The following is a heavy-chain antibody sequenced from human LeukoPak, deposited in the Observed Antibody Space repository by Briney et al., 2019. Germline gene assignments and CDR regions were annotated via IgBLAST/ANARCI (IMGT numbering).Heavy chain of an antibody. D-gene: IGHD3-10*01. V-gene: IGHV3-9*01. CDR3: TKDISSGRPAPYGMDV. J-gene: IGHJ6*02. CDR2: INWNSDTI. CDR1: GFTFGAYC. Sequence: QPGRSLRLSCAASGFTFGAYCMHWVRQPPGKGLEWVSAINWNSDTIHYADSVRGRFTISSDNAKNTLYLQMNSLRVEDTAFYFCTKDISSGRPAPYGMDVWGHGTTVTVSS.